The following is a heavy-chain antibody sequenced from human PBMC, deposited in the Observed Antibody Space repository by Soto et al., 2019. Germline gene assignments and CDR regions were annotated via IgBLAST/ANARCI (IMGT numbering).Heavy chain of an antibody. CDR3: AKSRYSDSSGDFYDY. CDR1: AFTFNNYA. D-gene: IGHD3-22*01. CDR2: IGGSGRTT. V-gene: IGHV3-23*01. Sequence: GSLRLSGAASAFTFNNYAMSWVRQAPGKGLEWVSGIGGSGRTTYYADSVKGRFTISRDNSNNTLFLQMNSLRAEDTAVYYCAKSRYSDSSGDFYDYWGQGTLVTVSP. J-gene: IGHJ4*02.